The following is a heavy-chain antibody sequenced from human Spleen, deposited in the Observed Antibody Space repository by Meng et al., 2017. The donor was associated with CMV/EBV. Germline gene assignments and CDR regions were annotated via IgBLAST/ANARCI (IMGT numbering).Heavy chain of an antibody. D-gene: IGHD4-17*01. CDR2: ISTYKGNI. CDR3: ARGGLVTTVTYFDY. CDR1: GYTLTSYG. J-gene: IGHJ4*02. V-gene: IGHV1-18*01. Sequence: SGYTLTSYGNTWVRQAPGQGLEWMGWISTYKGNIDYAQKLQGRVTMTTDTSTNTASMELRSLRSDDTAVYYCARGGLVTTVTYFDYWGQGTLVTVSS.